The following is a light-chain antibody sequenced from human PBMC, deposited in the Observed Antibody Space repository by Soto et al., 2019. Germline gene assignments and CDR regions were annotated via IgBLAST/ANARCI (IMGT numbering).Light chain of an antibody. CDR2: DAS. CDR3: QQRLTWLT. CDR1: QTLDNY. V-gene: IGKV3-11*01. J-gene: IGKJ4*01. Sequence: DIVLTQSPATLSLPPGERATLSCRASQTLDNYLDWYQQRPGQAPRLLIYDASNRATDIPARFSGSGSGTDFTLTISSLEPEDFAVYYCQQRLTWLTFGGGTKVDI.